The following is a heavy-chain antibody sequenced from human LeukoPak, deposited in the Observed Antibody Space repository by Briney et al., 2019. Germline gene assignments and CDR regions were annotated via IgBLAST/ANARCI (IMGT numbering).Heavy chain of an antibody. V-gene: IGHV1-18*01. J-gene: IGHJ4*02. CDR3: ARVLYGAFGFWSGYRPPFFDY. D-gene: IGHD3-3*01. Sequence: APVKVSCKASRYTFTSYGISPVRQAPGQEVEWMGWISAYNRNTNYAQKRKGRVTMTTDTSTSTAYMELRSLRSDDTAVYYCARVLYGAFGFWSGYRPPFFDYWGQGTLVTVSS. CDR2: ISAYNRNT. CDR1: RYTFTSYG.